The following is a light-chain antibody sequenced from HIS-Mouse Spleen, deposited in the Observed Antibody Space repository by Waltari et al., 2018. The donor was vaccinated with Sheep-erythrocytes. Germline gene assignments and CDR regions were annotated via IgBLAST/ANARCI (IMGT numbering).Light chain of an antibody. V-gene: IGLV2-11*01. CDR3: CSYAGSYNHV. CDR1: SSDVGGYNY. J-gene: IGLJ1*01. CDR2: DVS. Sequence: QSALTQPRSVSGSPGQSVTISCTGTSSDVGGYNYVSWYQQHPGKAPNLMIYDVSTRPSGVPYRFSGSKSGNTASLTISGLQAEDEADYYCCSYAGSYNHVFATGTKVTVL.